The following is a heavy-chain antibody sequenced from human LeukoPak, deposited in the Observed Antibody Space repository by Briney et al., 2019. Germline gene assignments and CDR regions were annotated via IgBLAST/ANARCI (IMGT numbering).Heavy chain of an antibody. CDR2: IKQDGSEK. Sequence: GGSLRPSCVVSGFTFSSYWMSWVRQAPGRGLEWVANIKQDGSEKYYVDSVKGRFTMSRDNAKNSLYLQMNSLRAEDTAVYYCARVQWELRGVGSYFEYWGQGALVTVSS. V-gene: IGHV3-7*03. CDR1: GFTFSSYW. CDR3: ARVQWELRGVGSYFEY. J-gene: IGHJ4*02. D-gene: IGHD1-26*01.